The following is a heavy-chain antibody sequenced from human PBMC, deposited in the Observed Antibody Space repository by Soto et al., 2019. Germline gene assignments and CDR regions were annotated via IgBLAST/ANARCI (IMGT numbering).Heavy chain of an antibody. Sequence: PGGSLRLSCAASGFTFSSYGMHWVRQAPGKGLEWVAVIWYDGSNKYYADSVKGRFTISRDNSKNTLNLQMNSLRAEDTAVYYCARDNKGYCSGGSCYSIRSLSWFGPWGQGTLVTVSS. CDR3: ARDNKGYCSGGSCYSIRSLSWFGP. V-gene: IGHV3-33*01. D-gene: IGHD2-15*01. CDR2: IWYDGSNK. J-gene: IGHJ5*02. CDR1: GFTFSSYG.